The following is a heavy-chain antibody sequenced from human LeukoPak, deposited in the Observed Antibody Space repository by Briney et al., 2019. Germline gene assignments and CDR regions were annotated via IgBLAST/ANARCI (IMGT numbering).Heavy chain of an antibody. CDR2: IRGDGTNP. D-gene: IGHD2-15*01. V-gene: IGHV3-74*01. CDR1: GFAFNTYW. J-gene: IGHJ6*02. CDR3: ARISKEDIVVVVAANYGMDV. Sequence: GGSLRLSCAASGFAFNTYWMHWVRQVPGKGLVWVSRIRGDGTNPIYADSVKGRFTISRDNAKNSLYLQMNSLRAEDTAVYYCARISKEDIVVVVAANYGMDVWGQGTTVTVSS.